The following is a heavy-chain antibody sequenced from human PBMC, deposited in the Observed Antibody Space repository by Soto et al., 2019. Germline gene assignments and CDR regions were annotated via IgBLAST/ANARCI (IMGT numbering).Heavy chain of an antibody. V-gene: IGHV3-30-3*01. CDR3: ARQGYRYGRGSLWLDY. CDR1: GFTFSTYA. D-gene: IGHD5-18*01. Sequence: GGSLRLSCAASGFTFSTYAMHWVRQAPGKGLEWVAVISHDGTNKYYADSVKGRFTISRDNSKNTVFLQMDSLRAEDTAVYRCARQGYRYGRGSLWLDYWGQGTLVTVSS. CDR2: ISHDGTNK. J-gene: IGHJ4*02.